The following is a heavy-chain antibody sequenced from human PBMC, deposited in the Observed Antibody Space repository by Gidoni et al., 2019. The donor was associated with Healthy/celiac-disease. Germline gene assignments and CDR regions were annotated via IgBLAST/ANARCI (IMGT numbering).Heavy chain of an antibody. D-gene: IGHD6-13*01. CDR3: ARKFRRAAAGMGGMDV. V-gene: IGHV4-34*01. CDR1: GGSFSGYY. J-gene: IGHJ6*02. Sequence: QVQLQQWGAGLLTPSETLSLTCAVSGGSFSGYYWSWIRQPPGKGLEWIGEINHSGSTNYNPSLKSRVTISVDTSKNQFSLKLSSVTAADTAVYYCARKFRRAAAGMGGMDVWGQGTTVTVSS. CDR2: INHSGST.